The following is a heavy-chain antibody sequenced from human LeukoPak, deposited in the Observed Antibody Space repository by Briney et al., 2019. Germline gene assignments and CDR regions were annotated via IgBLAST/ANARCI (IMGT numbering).Heavy chain of an antibody. J-gene: IGHJ4*02. Sequence: GGSLRLSCTASGFTFSSDWMNWVRQVPGKEREWVAIIKSDGTEQHYLDSVKGRFTISRDNANNLLFLQLNNVRAEATDVYYCAGGGGYLIDYWGQGTLVTVSS. CDR3: AGGGGYLIDY. CDR1: GFTFSSDW. D-gene: IGHD3-22*01. CDR2: IKSDGTEQ. V-gene: IGHV3-7*01.